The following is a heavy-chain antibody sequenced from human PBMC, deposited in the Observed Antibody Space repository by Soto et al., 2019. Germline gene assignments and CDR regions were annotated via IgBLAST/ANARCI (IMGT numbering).Heavy chain of an antibody. CDR2: IYYSGST. CDR3: ARVPNYYDSSGYPYYFDY. V-gene: IGHV4-30-4*01. J-gene: IGHJ4*02. Sequence: TSETLSLTCTVSGGSISSGDYYWSWIRQPPGKGLEWIGYIYYSGSTYYNPSLKSRVTISVDTSKNQFSLKLSSVTAADTALYYCARVPNYYDSSGYPYYFDYWGQGTLVTVSS. CDR1: GGSISSGDYY. D-gene: IGHD3-22*01.